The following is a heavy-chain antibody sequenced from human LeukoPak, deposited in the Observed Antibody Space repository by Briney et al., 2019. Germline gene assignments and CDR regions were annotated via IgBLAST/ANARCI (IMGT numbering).Heavy chain of an antibody. V-gene: IGHV3-23*01. D-gene: IGHD2-2*01. J-gene: IGHJ5*01. CDR1: GFTYNNYA. CDR3: AKEPREYCSSTSCPNWFDS. Sequence: GGSLRLSCAASGFTYNNYAMSWVRQAPGKGLEWVSAISASGGTTYYADSVKGRFTISRDNSENTLFLQMNSLRAEDTAVYYCAKEPREYCSSTSCPNWFDSWGQGTLVTVSS. CDR2: ISASGGTT.